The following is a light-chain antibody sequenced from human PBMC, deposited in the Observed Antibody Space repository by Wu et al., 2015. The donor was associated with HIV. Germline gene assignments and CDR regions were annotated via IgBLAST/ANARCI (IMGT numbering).Light chain of an antibody. CDR2: KAS. CDR3: QQYDSYRT. J-gene: IGKJ1*01. V-gene: IGKV1-5*03. Sequence: STLSASVGDRVTITCRASQSFTSWLAWYQQKPGKAPKLLIYKASSLKSGVPSRFSGSGFGTEFTLTISSLQPEDFATYYCQQYDSYRTFGPGTKVEMK. CDR1: QSFTSW.